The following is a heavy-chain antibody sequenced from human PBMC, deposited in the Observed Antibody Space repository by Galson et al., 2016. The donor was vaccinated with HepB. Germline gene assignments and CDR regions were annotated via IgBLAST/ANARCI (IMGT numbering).Heavy chain of an antibody. CDR1: GGSINSSY. D-gene: IGHD6-19*01. CDR3: ASGDSSGWYYFDS. J-gene: IGHJ4*02. V-gene: IGHV4-59*01. Sequence: SETLSLTCTVSGGSINSSYWSWIRQPPGRGLGWIGYKYYSGRTNFNPSLPSRVRMSVETSRNQFSLKLSSVTAADTAVYFCASGDSSGWYYFDSWGQGTLVTVSS. CDR2: KYYSGRT.